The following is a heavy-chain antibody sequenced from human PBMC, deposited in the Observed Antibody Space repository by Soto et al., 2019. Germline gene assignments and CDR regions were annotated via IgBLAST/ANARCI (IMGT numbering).Heavy chain of an antibody. CDR3: ARSLAGTRENWFAP. Sequence: SETLSLTCSLSGSLTSVTNYYWAWIRQPAGKGLEWIGRFFITGGTKVNPSLRSRATLSLDASKNHFSLRLTSVTAADTAIYYCARSLAGTRENWFAPWAQGILVTVS. CDR1: GSLTSVTNYY. V-gene: IGHV4-4*07. J-gene: IGHJ5*02. D-gene: IGHD1-1*01. CDR2: FFITGGT.